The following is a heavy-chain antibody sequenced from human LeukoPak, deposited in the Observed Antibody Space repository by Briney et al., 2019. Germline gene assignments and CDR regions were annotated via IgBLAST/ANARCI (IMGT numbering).Heavy chain of an antibody. CDR1: GFIFSRYW. Sequence: GGLRLSCTASGFIFSRYWMSWVRQAPGKGLEWVANIKQDGSEKYYVDSVKGRFTISRDNAKNSLYLQMNSLRAEDTAVYYCARDLPSSGYWYRDAFDIWGRGTMVTVSS. J-gene: IGHJ3*02. CDR3: ARDLPSSGYWYRDAFDI. V-gene: IGHV3-7*01. CDR2: IKQDGSEK. D-gene: IGHD3-22*01.